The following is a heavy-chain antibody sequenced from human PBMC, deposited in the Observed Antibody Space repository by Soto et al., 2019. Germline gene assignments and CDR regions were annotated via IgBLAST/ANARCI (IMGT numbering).Heavy chain of an antibody. D-gene: IGHD1-26*01. Sequence: GSLRLSCAASGFTFSNAWMSWVRQAPGKGLEWVGRIKSKTDGGTTDYAAPVKGRFTISRDDSKNTLYLQMNSLKTEDTAVYYCNTEHISGGYYPASSLGAFDIWGQGTMVTVSS. J-gene: IGHJ3*02. CDR2: IKSKTDGGTT. V-gene: IGHV3-15*01. CDR1: GFTFSNAW. CDR3: NTEHISGGYYPASSLGAFDI.